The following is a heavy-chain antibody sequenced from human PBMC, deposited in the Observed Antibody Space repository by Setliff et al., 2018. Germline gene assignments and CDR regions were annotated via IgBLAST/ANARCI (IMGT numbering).Heavy chain of an antibody. V-gene: IGHV4-38-2*01. CDR1: GYSISSGYF. J-gene: IGHJ3*02. D-gene: IGHD5-18*01. CDR2: IYHSGKT. CDR3: ARVPRFTDTRNAFDI. Sequence: SETLSLTCAVSGYSISSGYFWGWIRQPPGRGLEWIGSIYHSGKTYYNPSLKSQVTISVDTSKNQFSLKLSSVTAADTAVYYCARVPRFTDTRNAFDIWGQGTMVTVSS.